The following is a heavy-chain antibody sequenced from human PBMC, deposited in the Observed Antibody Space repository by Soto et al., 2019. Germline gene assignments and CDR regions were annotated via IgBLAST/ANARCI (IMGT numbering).Heavy chain of an antibody. CDR3: ARDWKIAVAGTGYYGMDV. Sequence: PSQTLXLTCAISGDSVSSNSAAWNWIRQSPSRGLEWLGRTYYRSKWYNDYAVSVKSRITINPDTSKNQFSLQLNSVTPEDTAVYYCARDWKIAVAGTGYYGMDVWGQGTTVTVSS. J-gene: IGHJ6*02. CDR2: TYYRSKWYN. CDR1: GDSVSSNSAA. D-gene: IGHD6-19*01. V-gene: IGHV6-1*01.